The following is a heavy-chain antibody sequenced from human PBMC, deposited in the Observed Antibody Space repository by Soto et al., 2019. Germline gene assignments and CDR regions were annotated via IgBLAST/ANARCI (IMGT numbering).Heavy chain of an antibody. CDR3: ARVPDY. Sequence: PSETLSLTCTVSDGSIDSGSYYRGWVRQYPGKGLEWIGSIHYRGSIYYSPSLRSRLTMSADTSKNQFSLKLSSVTVADTAVYYCARVPDYWGQGTLVTVCS. J-gene: IGHJ4*02. V-gene: IGHV4-31*03. CDR2: IHYRGSI. CDR1: DGSIDSGSYY.